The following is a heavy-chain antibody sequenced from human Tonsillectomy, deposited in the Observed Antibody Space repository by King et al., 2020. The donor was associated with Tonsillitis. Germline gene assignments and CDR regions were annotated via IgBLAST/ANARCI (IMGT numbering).Heavy chain of an antibody. Sequence: VQLQQWGAGLLKPSESLSLTCAVYGGSFSGYYWTWIRQPPGKGLEWIGHIYPSGSTYYTPSLKTRVTISVDWSKNQFSLKMTSVTAADTAVYFCARATDYDGNGEDYWGQGILVTVSS. CDR1: GGSFSGYY. CDR2: IYPSGST. D-gene: IGHD4-23*01. V-gene: IGHV4-34*01. J-gene: IGHJ4*02. CDR3: ARATDYDGNGEDY.